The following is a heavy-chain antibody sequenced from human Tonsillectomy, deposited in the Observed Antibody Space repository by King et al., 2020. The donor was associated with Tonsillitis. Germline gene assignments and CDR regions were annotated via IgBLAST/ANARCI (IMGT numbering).Heavy chain of an antibody. CDR3: AKGIGYNNHYFDY. CDR1: GFPFSSYA. D-gene: IGHD1-1*01. CDR2: ISGSGDI. Sequence: EVQLVESGGGLVQPGGSLRLSCAASGFPFSSYALSWVRQAPGKGLEWVSGISGSGDIHYTDSVKGRFTISRDNSKNTLYLQMNSLRVEDSAIYYCAKGIGYNNHYFDYWGQGTLVTVSS. J-gene: IGHJ4*02. V-gene: IGHV3-23*04.